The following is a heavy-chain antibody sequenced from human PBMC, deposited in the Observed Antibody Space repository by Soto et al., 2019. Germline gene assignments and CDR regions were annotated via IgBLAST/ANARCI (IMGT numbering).Heavy chain of an antibody. CDR1: GFTFSSYA. CDR3: AKGGKRTVTTSLFDY. J-gene: IGHJ4*02. CDR2: ISGSGGST. V-gene: IGHV3-23*01. Sequence: GGSLRLSCAASGFTFSSYAMSWVRQAPGKGLEWVSAISGSGGSTYYADSVKGRFTISRDNSKNTLYLQMNSLRAEDTAVYYCAKGGKRTVTTSLFDYWGQGTLVTVSS. D-gene: IGHD4-17*01.